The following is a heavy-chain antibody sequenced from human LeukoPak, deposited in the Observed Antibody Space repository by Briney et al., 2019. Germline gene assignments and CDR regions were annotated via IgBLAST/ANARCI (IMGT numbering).Heavy chain of an antibody. CDR1: GFTFSNAW. V-gene: IGHV3-15*01. D-gene: IGHD6-13*01. J-gene: IGHJ4*02. CDR3: TTYPYSRRDFCY. CDR2: VKSKTDGGTI. Sequence: GGSLRPSCAASGFTFSNAWMSWVRQAPGKGLEWVGRVKSKTDGGTIDYAAPVKGRFTISRDDSKNTLYLQMSSLKTEDAAVYYCTTYPYSRRDFCYWGQGTLVTVSS.